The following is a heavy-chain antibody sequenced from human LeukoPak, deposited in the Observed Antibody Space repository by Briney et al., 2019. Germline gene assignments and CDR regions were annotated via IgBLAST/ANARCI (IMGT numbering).Heavy chain of an antibody. CDR1: GGSISGYY. V-gene: IGHV4-59*12. J-gene: IGHJ4*02. Sequence: SETLSLTCTVSGGSISGYYWSWIRQSPGKGLEWIGYIYYSGTTHYNPSLKSRVTISVDKSKNQFSLKLSSVTAADTAVYYCARRFIAVAGTVDYWGQGTLVTVSS. CDR2: IYYSGTT. D-gene: IGHD6-19*01. CDR3: ARRFIAVAGTVDY.